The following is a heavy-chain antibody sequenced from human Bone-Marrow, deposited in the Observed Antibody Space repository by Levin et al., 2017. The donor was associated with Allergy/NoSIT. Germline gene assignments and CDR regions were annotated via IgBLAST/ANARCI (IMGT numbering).Heavy chain of an antibody. V-gene: IGHV2-5*02. CDR3: AHTTIDVYAFDF. CDR2: IYWDDGQ. CDR1: GFSLDTYGVG. J-gene: IGHJ3*01. Sequence: SGPTLVKPTQTLTLTCTFSGFSLDTYGVGVAWIRQPPGKALEWLALIYWDDGQRYNPSLQSRLTINTDSAKNQVALTVTHVDPLYTATYFCAHTTIDVYAFDFWGQGSMVTVSS.